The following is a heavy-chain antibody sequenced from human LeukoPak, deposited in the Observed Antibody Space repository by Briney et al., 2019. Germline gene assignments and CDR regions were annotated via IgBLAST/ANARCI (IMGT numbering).Heavy chain of an antibody. CDR3: ARGYSSGWYRYYYYYYYMDV. Sequence: SETLSLTCTVSGGSISSGDSYWNWIRQPAGKGLEWIGRIYPSGSTNYNPSLKSRVTISVDTSKYQFSLKLSSVTAADTAVYYCARGYSSGWYRYYYYYYYMDVWGKGTTVTVSS. J-gene: IGHJ6*03. CDR1: GGSISSGDSY. V-gene: IGHV4-61*02. CDR2: IYPSGST. D-gene: IGHD6-19*01.